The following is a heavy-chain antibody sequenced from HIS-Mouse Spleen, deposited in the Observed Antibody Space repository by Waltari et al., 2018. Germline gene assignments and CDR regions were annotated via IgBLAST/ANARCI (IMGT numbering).Heavy chain of an antibody. D-gene: IGHD6-13*01. CDR1: GFTFSSYS. V-gene: IGHV3-21*01. CDR3: ARSPGIAAAGTDY. Sequence: EVQLVESGGGLVKPGGSLRLSCAASGFTFSSYSMNRVRQAPGKGLEWVSSISSSSSYIYYADAVKGRFTISRDNAKNSLYLQMNSLRAEDTAVYYCARSPGIAAAGTDYWGQGTLVTVSS. CDR2: ISSSSSYI. J-gene: IGHJ4*02.